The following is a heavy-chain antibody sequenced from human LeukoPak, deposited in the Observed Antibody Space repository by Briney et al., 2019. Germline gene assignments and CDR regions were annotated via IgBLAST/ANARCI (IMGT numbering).Heavy chain of an antibody. V-gene: IGHV4-39*07. D-gene: IGHD2-2*01. CDR3: ARDCSSTSCPWDY. CDR2: IYYSGSA. Sequence: PSETLSLTCTVSGVSISTSSHYWAWIRQPPGKGLEWIGSIYYSGSAYYNPSLKSRVTISVDTSKNQFSLKVTSVTAADTAVYYCARDCSSTSCPWDYWGQGTLVTVSS. CDR1: GVSISTSSHY. J-gene: IGHJ4*02.